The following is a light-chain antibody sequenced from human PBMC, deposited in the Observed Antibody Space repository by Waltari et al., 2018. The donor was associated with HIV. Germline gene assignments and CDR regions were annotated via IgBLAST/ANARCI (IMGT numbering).Light chain of an antibody. J-gene: IGLJ1*01. V-gene: IGLV1-47*01. Sequence: QSVLTQPPSASGTSGQRVTISCSGSSSHIGNDNVYWYQQLPGTTPKPPIYKNIQRPSGVPDRFAGSKSGTSAYLAISGLRSEDEADYYCVGWDASLSAYVFGAGTKVTVL. CDR2: KNI. CDR3: VGWDASLSAYV. CDR1: SSHIGNDN.